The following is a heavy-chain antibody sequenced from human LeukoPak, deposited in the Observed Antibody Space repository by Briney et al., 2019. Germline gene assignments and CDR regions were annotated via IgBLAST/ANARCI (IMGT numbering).Heavy chain of an antibody. J-gene: IGHJ3*02. CDR1: GFTFSSYA. D-gene: IGHD4-17*01. V-gene: IGHV3-30-3*01. Sequence: GRSLRLSCAASGFTFSSYAMHWVRQAPGKGLEWVAVISYDGSNKYYADSVKGRFTISRDNSKNTLYLQMNSLRAEDTAVYYCARDSSTTVTGAFGIWGQGTMVTVSS. CDR2: ISYDGSNK. CDR3: ARDSSTTVTGAFGI.